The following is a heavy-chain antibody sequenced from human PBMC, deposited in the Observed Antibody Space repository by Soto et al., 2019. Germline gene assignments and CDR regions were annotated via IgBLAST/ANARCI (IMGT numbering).Heavy chain of an antibody. CDR1: GFTFSSYS. CDR3: ARDVKVGDSSSALERFDY. CDR2: ISSSSSYL. Sequence: EVQLVESGGGLVKPGGSLRLSCAASGFTFSSYSMNWVRQAPGKGLEWVSSISSSSSYLYYADSVKGRFTISRDNATNSLYLQMNSLRAEDTAVYYCARDVKVGDSSSALERFDYWGQGTLVTVSS. V-gene: IGHV3-21*01. D-gene: IGHD6-6*01. J-gene: IGHJ4*02.